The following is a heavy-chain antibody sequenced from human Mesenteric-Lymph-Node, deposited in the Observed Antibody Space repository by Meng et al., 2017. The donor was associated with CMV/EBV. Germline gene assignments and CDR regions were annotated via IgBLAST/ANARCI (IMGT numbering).Heavy chain of an antibody. Sequence: VYGGSFSGYYWNWIRQPPGKGLEWIGEINHSGSTNYNPSLKSRVTISVDTSKNQFSLKLSSVTAADTAVYYCARGRGGYSYGSYFDYWGQGTLVTVSS. CDR2: INHSGST. CDR3: ARGRGGYSYGSYFDY. J-gene: IGHJ4*02. V-gene: IGHV4-34*01. CDR1: GGSFSGYY. D-gene: IGHD5-18*01.